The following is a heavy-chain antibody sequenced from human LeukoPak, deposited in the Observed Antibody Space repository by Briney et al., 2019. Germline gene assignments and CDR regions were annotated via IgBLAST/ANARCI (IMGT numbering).Heavy chain of an antibody. Sequence: GGALRPSCAASGFTFTGYYMTWIRQAPGKGLEWLSYISSSSTYTNYADSVKGRFTISRDNAKTTLYLQMNSLRAEDTAVYYCARDLKGSAWYVDYWGQGTLVTVSS. CDR3: ARDLKGSAWYVDY. V-gene: IGHV3-11*05. J-gene: IGHJ4*02. CDR1: GFTFTGYY. D-gene: IGHD6-19*01. CDR2: ISSSSTYT.